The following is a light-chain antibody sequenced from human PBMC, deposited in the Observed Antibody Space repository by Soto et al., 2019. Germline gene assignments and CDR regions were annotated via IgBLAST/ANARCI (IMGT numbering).Light chain of an antibody. J-gene: IGKJ1*01. V-gene: IGKV1-5*01. Sequence: DIQMTQSPSTLSASLGERVTISCRASQTISSWLAWYQQKPGKAPKLLIYDASSLESGIPSRFSGSGSETEFTLTISSLQSDDFAEYYCQQYNSYPWTFGQGTKVDIK. CDR1: QTISSW. CDR2: DAS. CDR3: QQYNSYPWT.